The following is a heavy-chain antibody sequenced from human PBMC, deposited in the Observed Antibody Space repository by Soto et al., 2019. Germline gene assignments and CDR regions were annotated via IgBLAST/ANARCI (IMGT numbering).Heavy chain of an antibody. J-gene: IGHJ4*02. CDR3: ARDFVKKKGWELLPDY. CDR1: GFTFSDYY. D-gene: IGHD1-26*01. Sequence: PWGSLRLSCAASGFTFSDYYMSWIRQAPGKGLEWVSYISSSSSYTNYADSVKGRFTISRDNAKNSLYLQMNSLRAEDTAVYYCARDFVKKKGWELLPDYWGQGTLVTVYS. CDR2: ISSSSSYT. V-gene: IGHV3-11*06.